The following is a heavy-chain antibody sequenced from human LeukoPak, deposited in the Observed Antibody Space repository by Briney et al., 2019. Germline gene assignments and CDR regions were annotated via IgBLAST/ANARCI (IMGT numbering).Heavy chain of an antibody. CDR1: GYTFTGYY. Sequence: ASVTVSCKASGYTFTGYYMHWVRQAPGQGLGWMGWINPNSGGTNYAQKFQGRVTMTRDTSISTAYMELSRLRSDDTAVYYCARLRLITMVRGSWFDPWGQGTLVTVSS. V-gene: IGHV1-2*02. CDR3: ARLRLITMVRGSWFDP. CDR2: INPNSGGT. D-gene: IGHD3-10*01. J-gene: IGHJ5*02.